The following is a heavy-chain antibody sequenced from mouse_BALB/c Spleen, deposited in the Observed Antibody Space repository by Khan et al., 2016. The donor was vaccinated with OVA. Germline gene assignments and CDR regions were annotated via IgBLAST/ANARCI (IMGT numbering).Heavy chain of an antibody. CDR3: ARNYDYDEGLAY. D-gene: IGHD2-4*01. V-gene: IGHV2-2*02. Sequence: QVQLQQSGPGLVQPSQSLSITCTVSGFSLTTYGVHWVRQSPGKGLEWLGVIWSGGSTDYNAPFISILSISKDSSKSQVFFKMNSLHVNDTAIYYCARNYDYDEGLAYWGQGTLVTVSA. CDR1: GFSLTTYG. CDR2: IWSGGST. J-gene: IGHJ3*01.